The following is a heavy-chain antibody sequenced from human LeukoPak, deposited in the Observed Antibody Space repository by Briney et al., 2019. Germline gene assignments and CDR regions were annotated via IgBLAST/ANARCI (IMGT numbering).Heavy chain of an antibody. CDR2: ISGSGGST. D-gene: IGHD3-22*01. CDR1: GFTFSSYG. CDR3: AKSHDSSGYYWASIDY. Sequence: GGSLRLSCAASGFTFSSYGMNWVRQAPGKGLEWVSAISGSGGSTYYADSVKGRFTISRDNSKNTLYLQMNSLRAEDTAVYYCAKSHDSSGYYWASIDYWGQGTLVNVSS. V-gene: IGHV3-23*01. J-gene: IGHJ4*02.